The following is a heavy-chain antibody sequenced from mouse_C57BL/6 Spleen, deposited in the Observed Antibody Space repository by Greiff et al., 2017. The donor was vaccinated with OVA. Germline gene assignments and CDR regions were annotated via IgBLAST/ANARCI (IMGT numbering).Heavy chain of an antibody. CDR3: ARPPYDYGSDY. CDR2: IYPRSGNT. Sequence: QVHVKQSGAELARPGASVKLSCKASGYTFTSYGISWVKQRTGQGLEWIGEIYPRSGNTYYNEKFKGKATLTADKSSSTAYMELRSLTSEDSAVYFCARPPYDYGSDYWGQGTTLTVSS. J-gene: IGHJ2*01. D-gene: IGHD2-4*01. CDR1: GYTFTSYG. V-gene: IGHV1-81*01.